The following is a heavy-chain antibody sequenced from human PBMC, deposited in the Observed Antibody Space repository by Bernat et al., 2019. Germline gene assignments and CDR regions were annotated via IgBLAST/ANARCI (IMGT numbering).Heavy chain of an antibody. CDR2: ISYDGSNK. CDR3: AKGVYCSGGSCYGSYYYGMDV. Sequence: QVQLVESGGGVVQPGRSLRLSCAASGFTFSSYGMHWVRQAPGKGLEWGAVISYDGSNKYYADSVKGRFTISRDNSKNTLYLQMNSLRADDTVVYYCAKGVYCSGGSCYGSYYYGMDVWGQGTTVTVSS. CDR1: GFTFSSYG. J-gene: IGHJ6*02. D-gene: IGHD2-15*01. V-gene: IGHV3-30*18.